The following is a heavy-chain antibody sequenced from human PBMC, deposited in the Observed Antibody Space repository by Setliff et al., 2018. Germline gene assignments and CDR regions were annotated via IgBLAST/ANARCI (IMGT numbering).Heavy chain of an antibody. J-gene: IGHJ4*02. CDR3: ARDSYTSPDY. Sequence: PGGSLRLSCAASGFIFDDYAMHWVRQAPGKGLEWVSGIRAGSDNIAYADSVKGRFTISRDNVRSSLFLQMNSLRVEDTAVYYCARDSYTSPDYWGQGTLVTVSS. V-gene: IGHV3-9*01. CDR2: IRAGSDNI. D-gene: IGHD6-13*01. CDR1: GFIFDDYA.